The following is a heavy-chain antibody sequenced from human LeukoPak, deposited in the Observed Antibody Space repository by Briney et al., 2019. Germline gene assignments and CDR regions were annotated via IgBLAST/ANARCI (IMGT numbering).Heavy chain of an antibody. Sequence: PGGSLRLSCVASGFTFDDYAMHWVRQAPGKGLEWVAGISWNSGSIGYADSVKGRFTISRDNAKNSLYLQMNSLRAEDTAIYYCASSSWYALDYWGQGTLVTVSS. J-gene: IGHJ4*02. CDR2: ISWNSGSI. CDR3: ASSSWYALDY. CDR1: GFTFDDYA. V-gene: IGHV3-9*01. D-gene: IGHD6-13*01.